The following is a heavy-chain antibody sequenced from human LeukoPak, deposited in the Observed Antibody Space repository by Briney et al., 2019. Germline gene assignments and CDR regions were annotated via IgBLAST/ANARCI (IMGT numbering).Heavy chain of an antibody. CDR2: ISSSSSYI. CDR3: ARSIVVVPAAMPEYFQH. V-gene: IGHV3-21*01. Sequence: GGSLRLSCAASGFTFSSYNMNWVRQAPGKGLEWVSSISSSSSYIYYADSVKGRFTISRDNAKNSLYLQMNSLRAEDTAVYYCARSIVVVPAAMPEYFQHWGQGTLVTVSS. CDR1: GFTFSSYN. J-gene: IGHJ1*01. D-gene: IGHD2-2*01.